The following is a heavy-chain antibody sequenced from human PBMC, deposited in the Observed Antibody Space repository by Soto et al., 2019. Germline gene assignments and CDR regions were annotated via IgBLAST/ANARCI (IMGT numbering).Heavy chain of an antibody. Sequence: PSETLSLTCTVSGGSISGYFWSWTRQPPGKGLEWIGYIYYSGSTNYNPSLKSRVTISVDTSKNQFSLKLSSVTAADTAVYYCGGTYYYDSSGYYPSDYWGQGTLVTVSS. CDR2: IYYSGST. V-gene: IGHV4-59*08. J-gene: IGHJ4*02. CDR1: GGSISGYF. CDR3: GGTYYYDSSGYYPSDY. D-gene: IGHD3-22*01.